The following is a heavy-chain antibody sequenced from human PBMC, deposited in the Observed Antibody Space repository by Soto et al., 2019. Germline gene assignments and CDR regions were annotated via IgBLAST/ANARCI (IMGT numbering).Heavy chain of an antibody. D-gene: IGHD3-10*01. J-gene: IGHJ6*02. CDR2: IYYSGST. CDR3: ARDGRVTMVRGVTKQEDYYYGMDV. Sequence: SETLSLTCTVSGGSISSYYWSWLRQPPGKGLEWIGYIYYSGSTNYNPSLKSRVTISVDTSKNQFSLKLSSATAADTAVYYCARDGRVTMVRGVTKQEDYYYGMDVWGQGTTVTVSS. CDR1: GGSISSYY. V-gene: IGHV4-59*01.